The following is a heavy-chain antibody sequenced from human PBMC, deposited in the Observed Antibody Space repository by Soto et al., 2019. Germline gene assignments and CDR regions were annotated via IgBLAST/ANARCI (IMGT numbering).Heavy chain of an antibody. Sequence: PSENLYLTCTVSGGSISSSSYYCGWIRQPPGKGLEWIGSIYYSGSTYYNPSLKSRVTISVDTSKNQFSLKPSSVTAADTAVYYCARQKSLLGYCSGGSCYIDYWGQGTLVTVS. D-gene: IGHD2-15*01. J-gene: IGHJ4*02. CDR3: ARQKSLLGYCSGGSCYIDY. CDR1: GGSISSSSYY. CDR2: IYYSGST. V-gene: IGHV4-39*01.